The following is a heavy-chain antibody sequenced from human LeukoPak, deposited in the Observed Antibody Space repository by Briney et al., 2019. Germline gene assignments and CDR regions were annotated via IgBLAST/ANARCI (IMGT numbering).Heavy chain of an antibody. Sequence: ASVKVSCKASGYTFTSYGISWVRQAPGQGLEWMGWISAYNGNTNYAQKLQGRVTMTTDTSTSTAYMEPRSLRSDDTAVYYCARDNDIVVVPAVYYYGMDVWGQGTTVTVSS. CDR1: GYTFTSYG. D-gene: IGHD2-2*01. V-gene: IGHV1-18*01. CDR3: ARDNDIVVVPAVYYYGMDV. J-gene: IGHJ6*02. CDR2: ISAYNGNT.